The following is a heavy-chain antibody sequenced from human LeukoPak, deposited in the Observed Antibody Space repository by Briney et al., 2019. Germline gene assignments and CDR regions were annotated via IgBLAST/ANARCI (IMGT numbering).Heavy chain of an antibody. Sequence: PGRSLRLSCAASGFSLSNYGMHWVRQAPGKGLEWVTLISYDGTDKYYADSAKGRFTISRDISKNTLYLQMNSLRAEDTAVYYCARGGANYDVDYWGQGTLVSV. J-gene: IGHJ4*02. CDR1: GFSLSNYG. CDR3: ARGGANYDVDY. D-gene: IGHD3-3*01. V-gene: IGHV3-33*01. CDR2: ISYDGTDK.